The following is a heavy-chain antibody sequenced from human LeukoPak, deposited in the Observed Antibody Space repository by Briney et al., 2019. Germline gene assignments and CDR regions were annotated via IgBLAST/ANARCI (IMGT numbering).Heavy chain of an antibody. D-gene: IGHD5-18*01. CDR3: ARGRWLWSFNDYFDY. Sequence: SQTLSLTCTVSGGSISSGAYYWSWIRQLPGKGLEWIGYIYHSGSTYYNPSLKSRVTISVDRSKNQFSLKLSSVTAADTAVYYCARGRWLWSFNDYFDYWGQGTLVTVSS. CDR2: IYHSGST. V-gene: IGHV4-30-2*01. J-gene: IGHJ4*02. CDR1: GGSISSGAYY.